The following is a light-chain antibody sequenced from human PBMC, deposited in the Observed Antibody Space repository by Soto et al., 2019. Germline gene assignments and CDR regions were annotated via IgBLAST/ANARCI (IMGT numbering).Light chain of an antibody. CDR3: QQYGSSGT. CDR1: QSVSTT. J-gene: IGKJ1*01. CDR2: GAS. Sequence: EIVMTQSPCTLSVSPGQRASLSCRASQSVSTTVAWYHQKPGQAPRLLIYGASNRATGIPDRFSGSGSGTDFTLTISRLEPEDFAVYYCQQYGSSGTFGQGTKVDIK. V-gene: IGKV3-20*01.